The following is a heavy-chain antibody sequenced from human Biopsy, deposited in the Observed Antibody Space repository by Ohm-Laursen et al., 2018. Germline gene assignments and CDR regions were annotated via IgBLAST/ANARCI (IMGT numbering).Heavy chain of an antibody. CDR3: VRLLRPKGELDY. V-gene: IGHV3-21*06. D-gene: IGHD6-25*01. CDR2: IGSSGSDV. Sequence: SLRLSCTASESTFRSYWMDWVRQAPGEGLGWVSSIGSSGSDVYYAASVKGRFTSSRDNARNSLHLQMGSLRVEDTAVYYCVRLLRPKGELDYWGQGTLVTVSS. CDR1: ESTFRSYW. J-gene: IGHJ4*02.